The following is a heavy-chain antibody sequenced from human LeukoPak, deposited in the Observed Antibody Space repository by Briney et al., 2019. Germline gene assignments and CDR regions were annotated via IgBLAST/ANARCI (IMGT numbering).Heavy chain of an antibody. Sequence: GGSLRLSCAASGYTFSDYSVNWVRHVAGKGLEWVASISSRSTYIYYADSVKGRFTISRDNAKNSLFLQMSSLRAEDTAVYYCARATTVTKDYYYYYMDVWGKGTTVTVSS. CDR1: GYTFSDYS. V-gene: IGHV3-21*01. CDR3: ARATTVTKDYYYYYMDV. J-gene: IGHJ6*03. CDR2: ISSRSTYI. D-gene: IGHD4-11*01.